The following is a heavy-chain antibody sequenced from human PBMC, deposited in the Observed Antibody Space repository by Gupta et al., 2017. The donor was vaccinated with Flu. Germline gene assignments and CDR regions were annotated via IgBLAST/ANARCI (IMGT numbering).Heavy chain of an antibody. CDR2: ISPSGGGT. V-gene: IGHV1-46*03. Sequence: QVQLLQSGAEVTKLGASVRGSCKTSGYNFTDYYIHWVRQAPGQGLEWMGVISPSGGGTSYAQKFQDRVTVTRDTSTSTVYMELRSLRSEDTAMYYCARDRVGASRFDAFDPWGQGIVVTVSS. J-gene: IGHJ5*02. CDR1: GYNFTDYY. D-gene: IGHD1-26*01. CDR3: ARDRVGASRFDAFDP.